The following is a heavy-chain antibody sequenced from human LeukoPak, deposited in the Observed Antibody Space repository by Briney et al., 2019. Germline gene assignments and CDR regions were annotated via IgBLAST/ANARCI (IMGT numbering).Heavy chain of an antibody. CDR1: EFTFSSYW. J-gene: IGHJ4*02. Sequence: GGSLRLSCAASEFTFSSYWMSWVRQAPGKGLEWVATIRQDGSEKYYVDSVKGRFTISRDNAKNSLYLQMNSLRAEDTAVYYCARDPTEDFDYWGQGTLVTVSS. D-gene: IGHD1-1*01. CDR2: IRQDGSEK. CDR3: ARDPTEDFDY. V-gene: IGHV3-7*01.